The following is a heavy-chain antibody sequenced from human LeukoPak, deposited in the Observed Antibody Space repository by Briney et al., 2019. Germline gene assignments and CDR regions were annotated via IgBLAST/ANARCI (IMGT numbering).Heavy chain of an antibody. J-gene: IGHJ2*01. V-gene: IGHV3-30*18. CDR3: AKDAYYDSTGYAQGWYFDL. Sequence: SGGSLRLACAASGFTFSRYGIHWVRQAPGKGLEWVAVISYDGGIKYYADSVKGRFTISRDNSKSTLYLEMNSLRAEDTALYYCAKDAYYDSTGYAQGWYFDLWGRGTLVTVSS. CDR1: GFTFSRYG. CDR2: ISYDGGIK. D-gene: IGHD3-22*01.